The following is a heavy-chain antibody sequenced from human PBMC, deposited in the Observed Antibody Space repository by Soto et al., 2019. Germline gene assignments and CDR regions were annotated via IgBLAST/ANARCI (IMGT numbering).Heavy chain of an antibody. CDR2: IYYSGST. CDR3: ARDAYGSGSPLWFDP. D-gene: IGHD3-10*01. Sequence: SETLSLTCTVSGGSISSYYWSWIRQPPGKGLEWIGYIYYSGSTNYNPSLKSRVTISVDTSKNQFSLKLSSVTAADTAVYYCARDAYGSGSPLWFDPWGQGTLVTVSS. V-gene: IGHV4-59*01. CDR1: GGSISSYY. J-gene: IGHJ5*02.